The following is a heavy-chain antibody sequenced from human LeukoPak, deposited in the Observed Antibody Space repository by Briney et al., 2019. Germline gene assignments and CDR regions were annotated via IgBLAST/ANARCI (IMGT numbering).Heavy chain of an antibody. CDR3: ARARYYYDSSGYYPDSFDY. J-gene: IGHJ4*02. V-gene: IGHV4-61*02. CDR1: GGSISSGSYY. D-gene: IGHD3-22*01. Sequence: PSQTLSLTCTVSGGSISSGSYYWSWIRQPAGKGLEWIGRIYTSGSTNYNPSLKGRVTISVDTSKNQFSLKLSSVTAADTAVYYCARARYYYDSSGYYPDSFDYWGQGTLVTVSS. CDR2: IYTSGST.